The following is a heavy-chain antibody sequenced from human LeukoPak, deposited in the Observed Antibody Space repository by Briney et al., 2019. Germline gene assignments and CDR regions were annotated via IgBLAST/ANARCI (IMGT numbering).Heavy chain of an antibody. CDR3: ASDRRIRRGGDAFDI. Sequence: GASVKVSCKASGGTFSSYAISWVRQAPGQGLEWMGGIIPIFGTANYAQKFQGRVTITTDESTSTAYMELSSLRSEDTAVYYCASDRRIRRGGDAFDIWGQGTMVTVSS. V-gene: IGHV1-69*05. CDR1: GGTFSSYA. D-gene: IGHD3-10*01. CDR2: IIPIFGTA. J-gene: IGHJ3*02.